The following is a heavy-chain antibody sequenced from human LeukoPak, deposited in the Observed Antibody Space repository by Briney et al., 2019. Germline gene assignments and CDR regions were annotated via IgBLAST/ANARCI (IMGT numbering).Heavy chain of an antibody. V-gene: IGHV1-69*04. D-gene: IGHD5-24*01. CDR3: ARDIREMATIIGHAFDI. CDR2: IIPILGIA. CDR1: GYTFTSYY. Sequence: SVKVSCKASGYTFTSYYMHWVRQAPGQGLEWMGRIIPILGIANYAQKFQGRVTITADKSTSTAYMELSSLRSEDTAVYYCARDIREMATIIGHAFDIWGQGTMVTVSS. J-gene: IGHJ3*02.